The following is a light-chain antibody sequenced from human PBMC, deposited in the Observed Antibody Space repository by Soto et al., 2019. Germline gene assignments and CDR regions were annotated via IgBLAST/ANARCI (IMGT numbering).Light chain of an antibody. CDR1: QSVSNN. J-gene: IGKJ4*01. CDR2: DTS. CDR3: QHYVTWPLT. V-gene: IGKV3-15*01. Sequence: EIVLTQSPGTLSLSPGERATLSCRASQSVSNNYLAWYQQKPGQTPRLLIYDTSIRATGVPARFSGSRSGAEFTLTISSLPSEDFAVYYCQHYVTWPLTFGGGTKVDIK.